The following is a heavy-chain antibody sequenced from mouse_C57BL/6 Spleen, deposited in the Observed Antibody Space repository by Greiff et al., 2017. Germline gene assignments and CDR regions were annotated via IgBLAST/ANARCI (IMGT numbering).Heavy chain of an antibody. V-gene: IGHV1-15*01. CDR3: TRSDTTVDAMDY. Sequence: VQLQQSGAELVRPGASVTLSCKASGYTFTDYEMHWVKQTPVHGLEWIGAIDPETGGTAYNQKFKGKAILTADKSSSTAYMELRSLTSEDSAVYYCTRSDTTVDAMDYWGQGTSVTVSS. CDR2: IDPETGGT. D-gene: IGHD1-1*01. CDR1: GYTFTDYE. J-gene: IGHJ4*01.